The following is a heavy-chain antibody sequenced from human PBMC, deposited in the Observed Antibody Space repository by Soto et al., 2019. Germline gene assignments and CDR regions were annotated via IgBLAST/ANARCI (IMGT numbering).Heavy chain of an antibody. CDR2: ISYDGSNK. Sequence: GGSLRLSCAASGFTFSSYAMHWVRQAPGKGLEWVAVISYDGSNKYYADSVKGRFTISRDNSKNTLYLQMNSLRAEDTAVYYCARDIVTAGQQWLVQHYYYYYGMDVWGQGTTVTVSS. CDR3: ARDIVTAGQQWLVQHYYYYYGMDV. J-gene: IGHJ6*02. V-gene: IGHV3-30-3*01. D-gene: IGHD6-19*01. CDR1: GFTFSSYA.